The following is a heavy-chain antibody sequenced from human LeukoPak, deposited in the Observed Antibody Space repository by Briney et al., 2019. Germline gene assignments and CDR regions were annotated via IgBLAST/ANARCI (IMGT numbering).Heavy chain of an antibody. J-gene: IGHJ1*01. CDR1: GYTFTSYG. CDR3: ARASGIAAAGRGYFQH. D-gene: IGHD6-13*01. CDR2: ISAYDGNT. V-gene: IGHV1-18*01. Sequence: GSVKVSCKASGYTFTSYGISWVRQAPGQGLEWMGWISAYDGNTNYAQKLQGRVTMTTDTSTSTAYMELRSLRSDDTAVYYCARASGIAAAGRGYFQHWGQGTLVTVSS.